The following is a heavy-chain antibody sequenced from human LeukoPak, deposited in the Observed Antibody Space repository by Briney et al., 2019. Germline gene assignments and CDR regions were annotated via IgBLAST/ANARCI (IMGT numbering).Heavy chain of an antibody. V-gene: IGHV4-34*01. Sequence: SETLSLTCAVYGGSFSGYYWSWIRQPPGKGLEWIGEINHSGNTNYNPSLKSRVTMSLDASKNQFSLELNSVTPADTAVYYCARGGNYWPQWWFDPWGRGTLVSVSS. CDR3: ARGGNYWPQWWFDP. D-gene: IGHD1-26*01. CDR1: GGSFSGYY. J-gene: IGHJ5*02. CDR2: INHSGNT.